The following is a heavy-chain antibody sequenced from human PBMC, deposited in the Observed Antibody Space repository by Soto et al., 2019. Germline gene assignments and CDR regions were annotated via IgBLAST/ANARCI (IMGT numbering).Heavy chain of an antibody. Sequence: ASVKVSCKASGYTFTSYGISWVRQAPGQGLEWMGWISAYNGKTNYAQNLQGRVTLTTDTSTSTAYMELRSLRSDDTAVYYCARTGYCRSTICLSYYYHYVMDVWGQGSTVPVSS. CDR3: ARTGYCRSTICLSYYYHYVMDV. D-gene: IGHD2-2*03. CDR1: GYTFTSYG. CDR2: ISAYNGKT. J-gene: IGHJ6*02. V-gene: IGHV1-18*01.